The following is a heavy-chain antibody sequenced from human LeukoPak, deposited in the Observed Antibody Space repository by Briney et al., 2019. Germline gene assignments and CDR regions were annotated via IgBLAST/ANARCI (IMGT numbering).Heavy chain of an antibody. J-gene: IGHJ3*02. CDR3: AMSRSSWYPRVAFDI. CDR1: GYSFTSYW. V-gene: IGHV5-51*03. D-gene: IGHD6-13*01. CDR2: IYPGDSDT. Sequence: PGESLKISCKGSGYSFTSYWIGWVRQMPGKGLEWMGIIYPGDSDTRYSPSFQGQVTISADKSISTAYLQWSSLKASDTAMYYCAMSRSSWYPRVAFDIWGQGTMVTVSS.